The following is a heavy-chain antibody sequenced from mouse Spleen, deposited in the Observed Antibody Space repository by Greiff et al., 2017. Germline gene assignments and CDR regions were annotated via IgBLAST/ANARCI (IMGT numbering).Heavy chain of an antibody. CDR1: GFNIKDYY. D-gene: IGHD1-1*01. CDR2: IDPEDGGT. J-gene: IGHJ2*01. CDR3: AITTVVATWFDY. Sequence: VQLQQSGAELVKPGASVKLSCTASGFNIKDYYMNWVKQRPEQGLEWIGRIDPEDGGTKYAQKFQGKATITVDKSSNTAYLQLRSLTSEDTAVYYCAITTVVATWFDYWGQGTTLTVSS. V-gene: IGHV14-2*01.